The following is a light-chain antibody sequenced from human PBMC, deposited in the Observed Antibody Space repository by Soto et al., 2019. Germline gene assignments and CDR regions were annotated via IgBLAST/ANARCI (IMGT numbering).Light chain of an antibody. CDR3: QQFNSYPIT. CDR2: DAS. CDR1: QGISSG. Sequence: AIQLTQSPSSLSASVRDRVTITCRASQGISSGLAWYQQKPGKAPKLLIYDASSLESGVPSRFSGSGSGTDFTLTISSLQPEDSATYYGQQFNSYPITFGQGTRLEIK. J-gene: IGKJ5*01. V-gene: IGKV1-13*02.